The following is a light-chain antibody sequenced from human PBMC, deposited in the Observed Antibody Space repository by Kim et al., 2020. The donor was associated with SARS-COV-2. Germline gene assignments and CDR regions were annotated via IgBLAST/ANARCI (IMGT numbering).Light chain of an antibody. CDR1: QSLVHSDGNAY. CDR2: KVS. CDR3: MQGTHWPPIT. V-gene: IGKV2-30*02. J-gene: IGKJ5*01. Sequence: DVVMTQSPLSLPVTLGQPASISCRSSQSLVHSDGNAYLNWFQQRPGQSPKRLIYKVSNRDSGVPDRFSGSGSGTDFTLKISRVEAEDVRVYYFMQGTHWPPITFCQGTRLGIK.